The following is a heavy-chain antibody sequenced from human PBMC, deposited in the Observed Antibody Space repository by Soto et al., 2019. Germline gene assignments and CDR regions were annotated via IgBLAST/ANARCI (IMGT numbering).Heavy chain of an antibody. CDR3: ARQADVDTAMVTGFDY. D-gene: IGHD5-18*01. V-gene: IGHV5-51*01. CDR1: GYSFTSYW. CDR2: IYPGDSDT. Sequence: GESLKISCKGSGYSFTSYWIGWVRQMPGKGLEWMGIIYPGDSDTRYSPSLQGQVTISADKSISTAYLQWSSLKASDTAMYYCARQADVDTAMVTGFDYWGQGTLVTVSS. J-gene: IGHJ4*02.